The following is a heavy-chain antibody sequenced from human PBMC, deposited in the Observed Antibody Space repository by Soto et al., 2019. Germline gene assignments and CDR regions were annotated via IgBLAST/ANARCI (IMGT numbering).Heavy chain of an antibody. V-gene: IGHV4-59*01. CDR2: IYYSGST. Sequence: SETLSLTCTVSGGSISSYYWSWIRQPPGKGLEWIGYIYYSGSTNYNPSLKSRVTISVDTSKNQFSLKLSSVTAADTAVYYCARAYVDYYYYYMDVWGKGTTVTVSS. J-gene: IGHJ6*03. D-gene: IGHD3-16*01. CDR3: ARAYVDYYYYYMDV. CDR1: GGSISSYY.